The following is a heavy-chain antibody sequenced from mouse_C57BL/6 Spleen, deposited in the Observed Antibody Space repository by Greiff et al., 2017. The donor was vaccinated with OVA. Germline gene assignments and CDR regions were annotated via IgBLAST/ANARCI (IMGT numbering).Heavy chain of an antibody. J-gene: IGHJ3*01. V-gene: IGHV5-9*01. CDR3: ARRGEGWFAY. Sequence: EVNVVESGGGLVKPGGSLKLSCAASGFTFSSYTMSWVRQTPEKRLEWVATISGGGGNTYYPDSVKGRFTISRDNAKNTLYLQMSSLRSEDTALYYCARRGEGWFAYWGQGTLVTVSA. CDR1: GFTFSSYT. CDR2: ISGGGGNT.